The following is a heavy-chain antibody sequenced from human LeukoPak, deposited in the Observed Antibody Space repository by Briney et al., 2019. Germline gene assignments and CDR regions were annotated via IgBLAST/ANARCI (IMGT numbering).Heavy chain of an antibody. CDR2: INHSGST. CDR1: GGSFSGYY. CDR3: ARAPRVRGWFDP. J-gene: IGHJ5*02. Sequence: SETLSLTCAVYGGSFSGYYWSWIRQPPGKGLEWIGEINHSGSTNYNPSLKSRVTISVDTSKNQFSLKLSSVTAADTAVYYCARAPRVRGWFDPWGQGTLVTVSS. D-gene: IGHD3-3*01. V-gene: IGHV4-34*01.